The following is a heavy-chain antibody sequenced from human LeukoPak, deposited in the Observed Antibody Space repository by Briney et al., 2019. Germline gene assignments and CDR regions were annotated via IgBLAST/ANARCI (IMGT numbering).Heavy chain of an antibody. CDR1: GYTFTSYY. CDR3: ARNMVATIADYYYYMDV. V-gene: IGHV1-18*04. D-gene: IGHD5-12*01. CDR2: ISAYNGTK. Sequence: ASLKVSCTASGYTFTSYYMDSVPAAPGQGLQWMGWISAYNGTKNYAQKLQGRVTMNTDTSTSTAYMEMRSLRSDDTAVYYCARNMVATIADYYYYMDVWGKGTTVTVSS. J-gene: IGHJ6*03.